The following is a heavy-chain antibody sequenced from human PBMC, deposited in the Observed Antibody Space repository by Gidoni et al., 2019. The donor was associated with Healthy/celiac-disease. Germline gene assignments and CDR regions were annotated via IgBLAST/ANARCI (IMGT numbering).Heavy chain of an antibody. J-gene: IGHJ3*02. CDR3: ARGGSGSPDAFDI. Sequence: QVQLQESGPGLVKPSETLSLTCTVPGGSISSYYWSWIRQPPGKGLEWIGYIYYSGSTNYNPSLKSRVTISVDTSKNQFSLKLSSVTAADTAVYYCARGGSGSPDAFDIWGQGTMVTVSS. CDR2: IYYSGST. V-gene: IGHV4-59*01. CDR1: GGSISSYY. D-gene: IGHD3-10*01.